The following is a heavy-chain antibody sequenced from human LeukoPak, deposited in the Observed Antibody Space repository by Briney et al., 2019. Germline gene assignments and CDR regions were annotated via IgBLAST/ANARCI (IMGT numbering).Heavy chain of an antibody. V-gene: IGHV3-23*01. CDR2: ISDSGGST. CDR1: GVTFSSYA. J-gene: IGHJ4*02. CDR3: AKGHSYKLEVFDY. D-gene: IGHD1-1*01. Sequence: GGSLRLSCAASGVTFSSYARSWVRQAPGKGLEWVSTISDSGGSTYYSDSVKGRFTISRDNSKNTLYLQMNSLRAEDTAVYYCAKGHSYKLEVFDYWGQGTLVTVSS.